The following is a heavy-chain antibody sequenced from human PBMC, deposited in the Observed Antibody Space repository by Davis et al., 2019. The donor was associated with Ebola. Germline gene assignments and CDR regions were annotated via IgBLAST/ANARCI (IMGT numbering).Heavy chain of an antibody. CDR3: ASVLLSNAFDI. V-gene: IGHV5-51*01. D-gene: IGHD3-16*02. CDR1: GYSFTSYW. Sequence: PGGSLRLSCKGSGYSFTSYWIGWVRQMPGKGLEWMGIIYPGDSDTRYSPSFQGQVTISADKSISTAYLQWSSLKASDTAMYYRASVLLSNAFDIWGQGTMVTVSS. CDR2: IYPGDSDT. J-gene: IGHJ3*02.